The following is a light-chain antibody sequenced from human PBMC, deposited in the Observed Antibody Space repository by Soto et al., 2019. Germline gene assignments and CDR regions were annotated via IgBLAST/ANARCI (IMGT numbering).Light chain of an antibody. CDR3: CSNPSL. V-gene: IGLV2-11*01. CDR1: SSDVGAYNY. Sequence: QSALTQPRSVSGSPGQSVTISCTGTSSDVGAYNYVSWYQQYPGKAPKLLIYDVTKRPSGVPDRFSGSKSGNTASLTISGLQAEDEADYYSCSNPSLFGGGTKLTVL. CDR2: DVT. J-gene: IGLJ2*01.